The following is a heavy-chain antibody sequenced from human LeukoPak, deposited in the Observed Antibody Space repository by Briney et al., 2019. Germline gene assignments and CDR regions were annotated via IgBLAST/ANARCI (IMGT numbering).Heavy chain of an antibody. V-gene: IGHV3-7*01. CDR1: GFTFSSYW. J-gene: IGHJ5*02. CDR2: IKQDGSEK. Sequence: GGSLRLSCAASGFTFSSYWMSWVRQAPGKGLEWAANIKQDGSEKYYVDSVKGRFTISRDNAKNSLYLQMNSLRAEDTAVYYCARDFDYSSNWFDPWGQGTLVTVSS. D-gene: IGHD4-11*01. CDR3: ARDFDYSSNWFDP.